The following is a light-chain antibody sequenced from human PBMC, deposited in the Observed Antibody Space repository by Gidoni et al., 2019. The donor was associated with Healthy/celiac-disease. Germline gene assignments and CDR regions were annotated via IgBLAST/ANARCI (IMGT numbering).Light chain of an antibody. Sequence: GSTGQSITISCTGTSSDVGGYNYVSWYQQHPGKAPKLMIYEVSNRPSGVSNRFSGSKSGNTASLTISGLQAEDEADYYCSSYTSSSTSVVFGGGTKLTVL. CDR2: EVS. V-gene: IGLV2-14*01. CDR3: SSYTSSSTSVV. J-gene: IGLJ2*01. CDR1: SSDVGGYNY.